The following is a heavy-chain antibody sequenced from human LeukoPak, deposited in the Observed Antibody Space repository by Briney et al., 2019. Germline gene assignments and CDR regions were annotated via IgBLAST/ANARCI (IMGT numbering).Heavy chain of an antibody. CDR2: IYHSGST. Sequence: SETLSLTCTVSGYSISSGYYWGWIRQPPGKGLEWIGSIYHSGSTYYNPSLKSRVTISVDTSKNQFSLKLSSVTAADTAVYYCARVSIAARLNWFDPWGQGTLVTVSS. V-gene: IGHV4-38-2*02. CDR3: ARVSIAARLNWFDP. J-gene: IGHJ5*02. CDR1: GYSISSGYY. D-gene: IGHD6-6*01.